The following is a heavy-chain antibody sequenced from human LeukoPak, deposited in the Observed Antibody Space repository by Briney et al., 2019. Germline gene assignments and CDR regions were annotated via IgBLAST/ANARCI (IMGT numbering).Heavy chain of an antibody. CDR2: ISGSGVST. Sequence: GGSLRLSCAASGFTYSNYAMSWVRQAPGKGLEWVSFISGSGVSTYYADSVKGEFIISRDNSRNTLYLQMDSLRSEDTAVYYCAKGSTFYYDSSVYYFYIDVWGKGTTVTVSS. J-gene: IGHJ6*03. CDR1: GFTYSNYA. V-gene: IGHV3-23*01. CDR3: AKGSTFYYDSSVYYFYIDV. D-gene: IGHD3-22*01.